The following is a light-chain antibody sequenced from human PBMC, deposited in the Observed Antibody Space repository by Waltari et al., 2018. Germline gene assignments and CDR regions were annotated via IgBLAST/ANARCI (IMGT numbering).Light chain of an antibody. CDR1: ESVTTNY. J-gene: IGKJ5*01. V-gene: IGKV3-20*01. CDR3: QQYGASYSVT. Sequence: EIVLTQSPGTLSLSQGDTATLSCRASESVTTNYLAWYQQKFGQAPRLLIYGAFNRATGVPVRFSGSGSGTDFTLTITSLTPEDFAVYYCQQYGASYSVTFGRGTRLEIK. CDR2: GAF.